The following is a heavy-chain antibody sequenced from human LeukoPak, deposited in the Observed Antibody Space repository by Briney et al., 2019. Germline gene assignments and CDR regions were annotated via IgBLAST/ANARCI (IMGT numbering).Heavy chain of an antibody. CDR3: ARVGASLDSSSPFDP. CDR1: GYTFTSYG. CDR2: ISAYNGNT. Sequence: ASVKVSCKASGYTFTSYGISWVRQAPGQGLVWMGWISAYNGNTNYAQKLQGRVTMTTDTSTSTAYMELRSLRSDDTAVYYCARVGASLDSSSPFDPWGQGTLVTVSS. D-gene: IGHD6-13*01. V-gene: IGHV1-18*01. J-gene: IGHJ5*02.